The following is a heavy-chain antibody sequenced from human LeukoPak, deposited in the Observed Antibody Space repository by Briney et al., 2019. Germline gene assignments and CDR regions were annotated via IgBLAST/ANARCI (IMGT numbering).Heavy chain of an antibody. CDR1: GGSITFGSYY. CDR2: IYTSGRT. J-gene: IGHJ4*02. D-gene: IGHD3-16*02. CDR3: ARARVIPASFDD. Sequence: SQTLSLTCTVSGGSITFGSYYWPWIRQPAGKGLEWIGRIYTSGRTFYNPSLKSRVTISMDTSMNQFSLRLNSVTAADTAVYYCARARVIPASFDDWGQGALVTVSS. V-gene: IGHV4-61*02.